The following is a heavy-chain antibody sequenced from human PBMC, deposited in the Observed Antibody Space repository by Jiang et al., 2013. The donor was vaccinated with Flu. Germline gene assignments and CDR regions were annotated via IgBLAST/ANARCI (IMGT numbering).Heavy chain of an antibody. CDR2: LWHDGSNK. J-gene: IGHJ4*02. V-gene: IGHV3-30*02. CDR1: GFTFNYYR. CDR3: ATLRGSSYDTYLADY. D-gene: IGHD3-16*01. Sequence: PGGSLRLSCAASGFTFNYYRMHWVRQSPGKGLEWVASLWHDGSNKFYADSVRGRFTISRDNSRNKLYLEMNSLRPEDTAVYYCATLRGSSYDTYLADYWGQGTLVTVSS.